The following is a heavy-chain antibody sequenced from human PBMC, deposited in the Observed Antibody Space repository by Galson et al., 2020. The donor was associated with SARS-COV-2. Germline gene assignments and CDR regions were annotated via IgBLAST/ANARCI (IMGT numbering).Heavy chain of an antibody. D-gene: IGHD5-18*01. Sequence: SETLSLTCTASGYTISSGYYWGWLRPPPGKGQEWIGSSYHSSSTYYNPSLKSRVTISVDTSKNQFSLKMSSVTAADTAVYYCALSVDTAMVTHPPYDGMDVWGQGTTVTVSS. J-gene: IGHJ6*02. CDR3: ALSVDTAMVTHPPYDGMDV. CDR2: SYHSSST. V-gene: IGHV4-38-2*02. CDR1: GYTISSGYY.